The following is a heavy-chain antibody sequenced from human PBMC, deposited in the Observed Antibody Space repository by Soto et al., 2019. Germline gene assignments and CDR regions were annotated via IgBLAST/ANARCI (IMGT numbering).Heavy chain of an antibody. CDR1: GGTFNSYA. J-gene: IGHJ6*02. Sequence: QVQLVQSGAEVKKPESSVRVSCKASGGTFNSYAITWVRQAPGQGLEWMGGTIPMFGTTNYAEKFQGRVTMSADESTNTAYMELSSLRSEDTAVYYCTRCGIRYHSIGYYLGIDGMDVWGQGTTVSVSS. D-gene: IGHD3-22*01. CDR3: TRCGIRYHSIGYYLGIDGMDV. CDR2: TIPMFGTT. V-gene: IGHV1-69*12.